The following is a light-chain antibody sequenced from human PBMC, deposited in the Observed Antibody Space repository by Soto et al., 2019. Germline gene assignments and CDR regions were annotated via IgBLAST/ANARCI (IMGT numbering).Light chain of an antibody. CDR2: RAS. CDR3: QQYDSSPRT. CDR1: QSVSSNY. V-gene: IGKV3-20*01. J-gene: IGKJ1*01. Sequence: EIVLTQSPGTLSLSPGERATLSCRASQSVSSNYLAWYQQKPGQAPRLLIYRASSRATGIPDRFSGSGSGTDFTLTVDRLEPEDFAVYYCQQYDSSPRTFGQGTKVEIK.